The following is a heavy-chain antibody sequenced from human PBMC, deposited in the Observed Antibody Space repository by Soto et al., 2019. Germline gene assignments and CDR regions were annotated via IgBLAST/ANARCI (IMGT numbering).Heavy chain of an antibody. CDR2: IYPGDSDT. Sequence: GESLKISCKGSGYSFTSYWIGWVRQMPGKGLEWMGIIYPGDSDTRYSPSFQGQVTISADKSISTAYLQWSSLKASDTAIYYCARNYYGSGTYSAFNIWGQGTMVT. V-gene: IGHV5-51*01. J-gene: IGHJ3*02. CDR3: ARNYYGSGTYSAFNI. D-gene: IGHD3-10*01. CDR1: GYSFTSYW.